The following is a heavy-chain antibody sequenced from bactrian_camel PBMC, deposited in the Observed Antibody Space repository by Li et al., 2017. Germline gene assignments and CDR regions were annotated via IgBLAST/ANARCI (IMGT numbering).Heavy chain of an antibody. CDR1: GFTFSSYD. V-gene: IGHV3S40*01. J-gene: IGHJ4*01. D-gene: IGHD5*01. CDR2: INSGGGST. Sequence: QLVESGGGLVQPGGSLRLSCAASGFTFSSYDMSWVRQAPGKGLEWVSAINSGGGSTYYADSVKGRFTISRDNAKNTLYLQMNSLKTEDTAVYYCATSDGLGQGDSMGKQGTQVTVS.